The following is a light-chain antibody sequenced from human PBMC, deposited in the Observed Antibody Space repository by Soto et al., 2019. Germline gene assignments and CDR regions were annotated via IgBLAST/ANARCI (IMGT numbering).Light chain of an antibody. CDR1: SSDVGAYNY. CDR2: DVT. J-gene: IGLJ1*01. V-gene: IGLV2-14*01. Sequence: QSVLTQPASVSGPPGQSITISCTGTSSDVGAYNYVSWYQYHPGKAPRLVIYDVTNRPSGISDRFSGSKSGNTASLTISGLQAEDEGDYYCCSYAGSYNIYLFGTGTKVTVL. CDR3: CSYAGSYNIYL.